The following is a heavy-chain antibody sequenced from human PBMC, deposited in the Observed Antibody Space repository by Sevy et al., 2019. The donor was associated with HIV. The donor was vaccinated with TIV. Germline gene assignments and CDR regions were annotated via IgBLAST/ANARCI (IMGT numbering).Heavy chain of an antibody. CDR3: ARGRGSPMNWFDP. J-gene: IGHJ5*02. CDR1: GGSISSYY. V-gene: IGHV4-59*13. CDR2: IYYSGST. D-gene: IGHD2-2*01. Sequence: SETLSLTCTVSGGSISSYYWSWIRQPPGKGLEWIGYIYYSGSTNYNPSLKSRVTISVDTSKNQFSLKLSSVTAADTAVYYCARGRGSPMNWFDPWGQGTLVTVSS.